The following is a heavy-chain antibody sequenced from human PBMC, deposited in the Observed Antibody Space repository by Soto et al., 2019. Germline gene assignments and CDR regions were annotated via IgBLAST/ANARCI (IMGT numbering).Heavy chain of an antibody. CDR2: IYYSGST. J-gene: IGHJ5*02. CDR1: GGSISSYY. D-gene: IGHD3-10*01. CDR3: ARAHMVRGITFDP. Sequence: SETLSLTCTVSGGSISSYYWSLIRHPPGKGLEWIGYIYYSGSTNYNPSLKSRVTISVDTSKNQFSLKLSSVTAADTAVYYCARAHMVRGITFDPWGQGTLVTVSS. V-gene: IGHV4-59*01.